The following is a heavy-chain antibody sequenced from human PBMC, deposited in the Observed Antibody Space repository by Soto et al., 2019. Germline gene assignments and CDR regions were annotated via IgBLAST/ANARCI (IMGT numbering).Heavy chain of an antibody. Sequence: SETLSLTCAVSGDSVSNDNYYWSWIRQPPGKGLEWIGYIYYSGITNYNSYLKSRLSLSVDMSKNQFSLKLASVTAADTAVYFCARSQRGRTAFTFDYWGQGALVTVSS. V-gene: IGHV4-61*01. CDR2: IYYSGIT. J-gene: IGHJ4*02. D-gene: IGHD3-16*01. CDR3: ARSQRGRTAFTFDY. CDR1: GDSVSNDNYY.